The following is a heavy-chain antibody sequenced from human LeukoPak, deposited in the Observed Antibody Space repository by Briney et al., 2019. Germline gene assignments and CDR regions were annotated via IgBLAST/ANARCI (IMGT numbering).Heavy chain of an antibody. J-gene: IGHJ4*02. D-gene: IGHD2-15*01. CDR2: IRYDGSNK. Sequence: GGSLRLSCAASGFTFSSYGMHWVRQAPGRGLEWVAFIRYDGSNKYYADSVKGRFTISRDNSKNTLYLQMNSLRAEDTAVYYCAKDIIVTIDYWGQGTLVTVSS. CDR1: GFTFSSYG. CDR3: AKDIIVTIDY. V-gene: IGHV3-30*02.